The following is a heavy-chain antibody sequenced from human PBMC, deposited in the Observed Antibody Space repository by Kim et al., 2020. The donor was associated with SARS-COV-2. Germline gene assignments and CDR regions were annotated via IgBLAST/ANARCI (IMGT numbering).Heavy chain of an antibody. V-gene: IGHV4-59*13. J-gene: IGHJ2*01. CDR3: ATLTAVKTFWYFDL. D-gene: IGHD4-17*01. CDR2: VHNSGSN. CDR1: GGPISNYF. Sequence: SETLSLTCAVSGGPISNYFWSWVRQPPGKALEWIGYVHNSGSNNYNPSLKNRVTLSIDTSKNQFSLRLTSVTAADTAVYYCATLTAVKTFWYFDLWGRGTLVDVSS.